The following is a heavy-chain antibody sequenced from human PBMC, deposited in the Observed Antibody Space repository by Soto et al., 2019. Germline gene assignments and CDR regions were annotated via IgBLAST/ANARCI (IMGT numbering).Heavy chain of an antibody. CDR2: ISRDGGTK. CDR3: TGEVASGY. CDR1: GFTVSTYG. V-gene: IGHV3-30*03. D-gene: IGHD2-8*02. J-gene: IGHJ4*02. Sequence: QVQLVESGGGVVQPGRSLRLSCAVSGFTVSTYGMHWVRQAPGKGLEWVAVISRDGGTKYYADSVKGRFTISRDNSRNTLFLEMNSLRGDDMAVYYCTGEVASGYYGQGTLVTVSS.